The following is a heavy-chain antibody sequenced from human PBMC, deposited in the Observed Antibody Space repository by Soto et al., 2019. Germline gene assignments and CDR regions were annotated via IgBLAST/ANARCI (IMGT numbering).Heavy chain of an antibody. V-gene: IGHV4-30-2*01. CDR3: ARLEAFCGGDCHSP. J-gene: IGHJ5*02. Sequence: QLQLQESGSGLVKPSQTLSLTCAVSGGSISTGAYSYSWIRQPPGEGLEWIGYIYHSGSTYYNPSLKSRFSMSVDRSKNQFSLSLSSVTAADTAVYYCARLEAFCGGDCHSPWGQGTLVTVSS. D-gene: IGHD2-21*02. CDR1: GGSISTGAYS. CDR2: IYHSGST.